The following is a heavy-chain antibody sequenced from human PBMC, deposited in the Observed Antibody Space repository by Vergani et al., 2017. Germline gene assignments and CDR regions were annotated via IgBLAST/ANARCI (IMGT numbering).Heavy chain of an antibody. Sequence: EVQLVESGGGLVKPGGSLRLSCAASGFTFSSYSMNWVRQAPGKGLEWVSSISSSSSYIYYADSVKGRFTISRDKAKNSLYLQMNSLRAEDTAVYYCARARSPRYSYGYTFDYWGQGTLVTVSS. J-gene: IGHJ4*02. D-gene: IGHD5-18*01. CDR3: ARARSPRYSYGYTFDY. V-gene: IGHV3-21*01. CDR1: GFTFSSYS. CDR2: ISSSSSYI.